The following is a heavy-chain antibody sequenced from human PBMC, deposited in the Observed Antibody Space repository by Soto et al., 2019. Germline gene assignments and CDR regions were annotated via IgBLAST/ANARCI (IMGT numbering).Heavy chain of an antibody. Sequence: ASVKVSCKASGYTFTGYYMHWVRQAPGQGLEWMGWINPNSGGTNYAQKFQGWVTMTRDTSISTAYMELSRLRSDDTAVYYCARELTEDYDFWSGHPQRYYGMDVWGQGTTVTVSS. V-gene: IGHV1-2*04. CDR1: GYTFTGYY. CDR2: INPNSGGT. J-gene: IGHJ6*02. CDR3: ARELTEDYDFWSGHPQRYYGMDV. D-gene: IGHD3-3*01.